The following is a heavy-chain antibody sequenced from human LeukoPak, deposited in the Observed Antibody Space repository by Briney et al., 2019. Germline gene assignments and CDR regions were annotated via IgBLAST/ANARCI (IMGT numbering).Heavy chain of an antibody. CDR2: INHSGST. CDR1: GGSLSGYY. Sequence: SETLSLTCAVYGGSLSGYYWSWIRQPPGKGLEWIGEINHSGSTNYNPSLRSRVTISVDTSKNQFSLKLSSVTAADTAVYYCAIVVVPAAPEDQYYYYGMDVWGQGTTVTVSS. CDR3: AIVVVPAAPEDQYYYYGMDV. J-gene: IGHJ6*02. V-gene: IGHV4-34*01. D-gene: IGHD2-2*01.